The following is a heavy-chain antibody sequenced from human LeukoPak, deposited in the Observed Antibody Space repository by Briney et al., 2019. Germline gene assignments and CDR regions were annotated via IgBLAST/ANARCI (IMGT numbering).Heavy chain of an antibody. CDR2: VSGSGSVT. J-gene: IGHJ4*02. Sequence: GGSLRLSCAASGFSFSSYAMSWVRQAPGKGLEWVSVVSGSGSVTYYVDSVKGRFTISRDNSKNTLYLQMNSPRADDMAMYYCATTTRGFRDLSRPCYFDYWGQGSLVTVSS. CDR1: GFSFSSYA. D-gene: IGHD3-16*02. V-gene: IGHV3-23*01. CDR3: ATTTRGFRDLSRPCYFDY.